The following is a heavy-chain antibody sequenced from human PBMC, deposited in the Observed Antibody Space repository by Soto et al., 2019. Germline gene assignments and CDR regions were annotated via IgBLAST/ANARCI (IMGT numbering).Heavy chain of an antibody. D-gene: IGHD3-10*01. J-gene: IGHJ5*02. CDR3: ASVKSWAVSP. Sequence: EVQLVESGGGLVQPGGSLGLSCAASGFTFSSYWMSWVRLAPGKGLEWVAHIKQSGSDRYYVDSVRGRFTISIDNAKNSLYLQMNSLRVEDTAMYYCASVKSWAVSPWGQGTLVTVSS. V-gene: IGHV3-7*01. CDR2: IKQSGSDR. CDR1: GFTFSSYW.